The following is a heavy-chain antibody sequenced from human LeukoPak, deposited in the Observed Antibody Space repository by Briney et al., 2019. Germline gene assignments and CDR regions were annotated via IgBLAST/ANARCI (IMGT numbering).Heavy chain of an antibody. Sequence: GGSLRLSCAASGFTVSSNYMSWVRQAPGKGLEWISVIYSSESAYYADSVKGRLTISRDNSKNTVYLQMNSLRAEDTAVYYCARGEWNYPFAYWGQGTLVTVSS. J-gene: IGHJ4*02. D-gene: IGHD1-7*01. V-gene: IGHV3-53*01. CDR3: ARGEWNYPFAY. CDR2: IYSSESA. CDR1: GFTVSSNY.